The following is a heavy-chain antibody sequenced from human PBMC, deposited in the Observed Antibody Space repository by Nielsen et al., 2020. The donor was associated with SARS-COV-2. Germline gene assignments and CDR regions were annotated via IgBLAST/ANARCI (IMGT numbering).Heavy chain of an antibody. CDR3: ARDERYSSSWSRDDAFDI. J-gene: IGHJ3*02. Sequence: GGSLRLSCAASGFTFSDYYMSWIRQAPGKGLEWVSYISSSSYTNYADSVKGRFTISRDNAKNSLYLQMNSLRAEDTAVYYCARDERYSSSWSRDDAFDIWGQGTMVTVSS. D-gene: IGHD6-13*01. CDR1: GFTFSDYY. V-gene: IGHV3-11*05. CDR2: ISSSSYT.